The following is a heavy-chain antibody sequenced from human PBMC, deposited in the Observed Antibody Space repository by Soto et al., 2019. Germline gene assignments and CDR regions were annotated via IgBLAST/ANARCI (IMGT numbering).Heavy chain of an antibody. J-gene: IGHJ4*02. Sequence: SETLSLTCAVYGGSFSGYYWSWIRQPPGKGLEWIGEINHSGSTNYNPSLKSRVTISVDTSKNQFSLKLSSVTAADTAVYYCASTVGFGELSPGYWGQGTLVTVSS. CDR3: ASTVGFGELSPGY. D-gene: IGHD3-10*01. CDR1: GGSFSGYY. V-gene: IGHV4-34*01. CDR2: INHSGST.